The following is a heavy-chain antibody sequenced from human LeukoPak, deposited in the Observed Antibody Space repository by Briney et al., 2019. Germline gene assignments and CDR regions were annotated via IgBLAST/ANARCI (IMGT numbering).Heavy chain of an antibody. J-gene: IGHJ4*02. Sequence: SLKVSCKASGGTFSSYAICWVRQAPRQRREWMGRIIPIFGATNYAQKFQGRVTIATDESTRTAYMEMCRLRSEDTAVYYCARESYYDSSGPGGGALNYFDYWGQGTLVTASS. CDR3: ARESYYDSSGPGGGALNYFDY. CDR1: GGTFSSYA. D-gene: IGHD3-22*01. V-gene: IGHV1-69*05. CDR2: IIPIFGAT.